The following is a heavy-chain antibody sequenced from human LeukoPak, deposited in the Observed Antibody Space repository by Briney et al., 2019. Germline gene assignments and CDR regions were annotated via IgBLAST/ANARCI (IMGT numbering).Heavy chain of an antibody. Sequence: ASVKVSCKASGYTFTSYGISWVRQAPGQGREWMGWISAYNGNTNYAQNLQGRVTMTTDTSTSTAYMELGSLRSDDTAVYYCATFQQSYSSGWYPLGYWGQGTLVTVSS. CDR3: ATFQQSYSSGWYPLGY. CDR2: ISAYNGNT. J-gene: IGHJ4*02. CDR1: GYTFTSYG. D-gene: IGHD6-19*01. V-gene: IGHV1-18*01.